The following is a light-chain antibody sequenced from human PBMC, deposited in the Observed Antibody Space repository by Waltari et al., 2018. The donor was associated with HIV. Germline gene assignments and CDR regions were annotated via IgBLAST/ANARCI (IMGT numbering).Light chain of an antibody. CDR2: GAS. Sequence: VMPQSPATLSVSPGQGATLPCRASQSVGSNLAWDQQKPDQAPRLLIYGASSRATGIPARFSGSGSGTEFTLTISSLQSEDFAIYFCQQYNNWPPLTFGGGTKVEIK. J-gene: IGKJ4*01. V-gene: IGKV3D-15*01. CDR3: QQYNNWPPLT. CDR1: QSVGSN.